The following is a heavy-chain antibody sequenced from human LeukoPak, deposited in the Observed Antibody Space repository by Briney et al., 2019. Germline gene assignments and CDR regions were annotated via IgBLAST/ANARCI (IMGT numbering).Heavy chain of an antibody. CDR1: GFTFSSYA. D-gene: IGHD2-15*01. CDR3: ARDGYSDCSGGSCYFEY. CDR2: ISYDGSNK. J-gene: IGHJ4*02. V-gene: IGHV3-30*04. Sequence: PGGSLRLSCAASGFTFSSYAMHWVRQAPGKGLEWVAVISYDGSNKYYADSVKGRFTISRDNSKNTLYLQMNSLRAEDTAVYYCARDGYSDCSGGSCYFEYWGQGTLVTVPS.